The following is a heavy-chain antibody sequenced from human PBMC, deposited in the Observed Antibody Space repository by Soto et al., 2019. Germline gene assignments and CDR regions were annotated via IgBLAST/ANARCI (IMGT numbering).Heavy chain of an antibody. CDR2: MSYDGSNK. J-gene: IGHJ4*02. Sequence: PGGSLRLSCAASGFTFSSYAMHWVRQAPGKGLEWVAVMSYDGSNKYYADSVKGRFTISRDNSKNTLYLQMNSLRAEDTAVYYCARDSDLARWLVLFDYWGQGTLVTVSS. CDR1: GFTFSSYA. V-gene: IGHV3-30-3*01. CDR3: ARDSDLARWLVLFDY. D-gene: IGHD6-19*01.